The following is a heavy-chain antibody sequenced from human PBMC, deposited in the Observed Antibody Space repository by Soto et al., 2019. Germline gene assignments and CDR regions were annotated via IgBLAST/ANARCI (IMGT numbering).Heavy chain of an antibody. Sequence: QVQLVESGGGVVQPGRSLRLSCAASGFTFSNYAMHWVRQAPGKGLQWVAVMSYDGSNKYYADSVKGRFTISRDNSKDTLYLQMNSLRAEDTAVYYCARGDRFRGIPPHYYYVIDVWGQGTTVTVSS. CDR2: MSYDGSNK. CDR3: ARGDRFRGIPPHYYYVIDV. J-gene: IGHJ6*02. CDR1: GFTFSNYA. D-gene: IGHD1-1*01. V-gene: IGHV3-30-3*01.